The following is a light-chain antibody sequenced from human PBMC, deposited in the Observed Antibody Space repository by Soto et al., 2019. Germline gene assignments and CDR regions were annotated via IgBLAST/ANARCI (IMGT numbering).Light chain of an antibody. Sequence: QSVLTQPASVSGSPGQSITIPCTGTSGDVGAYNYVSWYQQHPGKAPKLMIYDVSNRPSGLSNRFSGSKSGNTASLTISGLQAEDEADYYCTSYTTISSHVVFGGGTQLTV. CDR3: TSYTTISSHVV. CDR1: SGDVGAYNY. CDR2: DVS. J-gene: IGLJ2*01. V-gene: IGLV2-14*03.